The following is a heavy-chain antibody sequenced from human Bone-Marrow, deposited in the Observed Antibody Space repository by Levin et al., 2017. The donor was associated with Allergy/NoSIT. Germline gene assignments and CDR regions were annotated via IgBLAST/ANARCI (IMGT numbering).Heavy chain of an antibody. CDR3: ARDDCPWDARAAAASRPSHNGMDV. CDR1: GFTFSSYW. J-gene: IGHJ6*02. CDR2: INSDGSST. Sequence: PGGSLRLSCAASGFTFSSYWMHWVRQAPGKGLVWVSRINSDGSSTSYADSVKGRFTISRDNAKNTLYLQMNSLRAEDTAVYYCARDDCPWDARAAAASRPSHNGMDVWGQGTTVTVSS. D-gene: IGHD6-13*01. V-gene: IGHV3-74*01.